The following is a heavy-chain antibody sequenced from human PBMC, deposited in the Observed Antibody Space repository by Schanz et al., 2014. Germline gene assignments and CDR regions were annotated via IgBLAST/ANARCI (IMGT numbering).Heavy chain of an antibody. CDR3: TRDVPINSC. V-gene: IGHV1-18*01. Sequence: QVQLVQSGPEVKKPGASVKVSCQASGYTLKDHAMHWVRQAPGQGFEWMAWMSYNGNTKYAQSLQGRVTVTRDTSTSTSCMELRSLTSDDTAVYYCTRDVPINSCWSQGTPGTVSS. J-gene: IGHJ1*01. CDR2: MSYNGNT. D-gene: IGHD2-2*01. CDR1: GYTLKDHA.